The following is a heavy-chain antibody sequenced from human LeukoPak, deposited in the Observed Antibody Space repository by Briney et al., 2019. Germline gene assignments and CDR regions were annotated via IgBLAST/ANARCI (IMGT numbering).Heavy chain of an antibody. CDR2: FYDSGST. CDR3: ARGGDITMIVVVIGDAFDI. Sequence: SETLSLTCTVSGYSLSSGYYWGWIRQPPGKGLGWIGGFYDSGSTYYNPSLKSRVTISVDTSKNQFSLKLSSVTAADTAVYYCARGGDITMIVVVIGDAFDIWGQGTMVTVSS. J-gene: IGHJ3*02. V-gene: IGHV4-38-2*02. CDR1: GYSLSSGYY. D-gene: IGHD3-22*01.